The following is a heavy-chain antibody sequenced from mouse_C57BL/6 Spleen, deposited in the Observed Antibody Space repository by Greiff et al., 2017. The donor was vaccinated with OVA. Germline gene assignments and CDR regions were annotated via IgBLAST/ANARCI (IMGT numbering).Heavy chain of an antibody. V-gene: IGHV14-3*01. CDR2: IDPANGNT. CDR3: APFITTVVAKPFAY. Sequence: DVQLQESVAELVRPGASVKLSCTAPGTNTKNTYMHWVKQRPEQGLEWIGRIDPANGNTKYAPKFQGKATITADTSSNTAYLQLSSLTSEDTAIYYCAPFITTVVAKPFAYWGQGTLVTVSA. CDR1: GTNTKNTY. D-gene: IGHD1-1*01. J-gene: IGHJ3*01.